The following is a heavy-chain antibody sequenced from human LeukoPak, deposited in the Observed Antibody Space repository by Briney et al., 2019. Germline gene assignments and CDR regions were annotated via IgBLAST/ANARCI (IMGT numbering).Heavy chain of an antibody. J-gene: IGHJ5*02. V-gene: IGHV1-2*02. D-gene: IGHD2-2*01. CDR3: ATCSSTSCYLPYNWFDP. CDR1: GYTFTNYY. CDR2: INPNSGGT. Sequence: ASVKVSCKTSGYTFTNYYMHWVRQAPGQGLEWMGWINPNSGGTNYAQKFQGRVTMTRDTSISTAYMELSRLRSDDTAVYYCATCSSTSCYLPYNWFDPWGQGTLVTVSS.